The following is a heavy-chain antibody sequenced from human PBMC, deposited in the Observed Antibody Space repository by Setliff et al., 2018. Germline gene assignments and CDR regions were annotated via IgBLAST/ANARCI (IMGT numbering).Heavy chain of an antibody. V-gene: IGHV4-34*01. CDR3: ARAGDSSSYFPFWYFDL. J-gene: IGHJ2*01. CDR1: GESFSNNY. CDR2: SNHSGGT. Sequence: NPSETLSLTCSVYGESFSNNYWSWIRQPPGKGLEWIGESNHSGGTSYNPSLKSRLTMAMDTSRSQFSLNLTSVTAADTAIYFCARAGDSSSYFPFWYFDLWGRGTLVTVSS. D-gene: IGHD3-22*01.